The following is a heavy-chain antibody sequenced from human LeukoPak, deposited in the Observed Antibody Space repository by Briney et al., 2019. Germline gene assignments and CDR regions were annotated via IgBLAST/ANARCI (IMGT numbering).Heavy chain of an antibody. CDR2: IYHSGST. D-gene: IGHD4-11*01. J-gene: IGHJ4*02. CDR1: GGSISSSSYY. V-gene: IGHV4-39*01. Sequence: KPSETLSLTCSVSGGSISSSSYYWVWIRQPPGKGLEWIGNIYHSGSTYYNPSLKSRVTISVDTSKNQFSLTLSSVIDADTAVYYCARLDYSDSYFDNWGQGTLVTVSS. CDR3: ARLDYSDSYFDN.